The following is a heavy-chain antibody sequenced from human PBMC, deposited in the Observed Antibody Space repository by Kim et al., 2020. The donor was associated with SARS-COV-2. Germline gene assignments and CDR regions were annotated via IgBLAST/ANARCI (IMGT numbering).Heavy chain of an antibody. CDR3: AHSGYYYDSSGYYQELAFDI. D-gene: IGHD3-22*01. CDR1: GFSLSTSGVG. Sequence: SGPTLVNPTQTLTLTCTFSGFSLSTSGVGVGWIRQPPGKALEWLALIYWDDDKRYSPSLKGRLTITKDTSKNQVVLTMTNMDPVDTATYYCAHSGYYYDSSGYYQELAFDIWGQGTMVTVSS. CDR2: IYWDDDK. J-gene: IGHJ3*02. V-gene: IGHV2-5*02.